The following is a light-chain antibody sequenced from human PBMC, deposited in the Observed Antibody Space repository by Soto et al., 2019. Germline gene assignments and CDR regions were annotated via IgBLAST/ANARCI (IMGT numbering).Light chain of an antibody. Sequence: QSALTQPASVSGSPGQSITISCTGTNSDVGSFNLVSWYQQHPGKVPKLIIYDVSSRPSGVSNRFSGSKSGNTASLTISGLQAEDEDDYYCSSYTSSSSLDVFGGGTKVTVL. V-gene: IGLV2-14*02. J-gene: IGLJ2*01. CDR1: NSDVGSFNL. CDR2: DVS. CDR3: SSYTSSSSLDV.